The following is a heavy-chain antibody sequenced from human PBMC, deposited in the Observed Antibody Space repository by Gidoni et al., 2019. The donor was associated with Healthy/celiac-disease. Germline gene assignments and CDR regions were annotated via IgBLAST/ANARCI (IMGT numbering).Heavy chain of an antibody. Sequence: QVQLVESGGGLVKPGGSLRLSCAASGFTVSDYYVSWIRPAPGKGVEWVSYISSSGSTIYYADSVKGRFTISRDNAENSLYLQMNSLRAEDTAVYYCARDSSEMYSSSGMDVWGQGTTVTVSS. D-gene: IGHD6-6*01. CDR2: ISSSGSTI. V-gene: IGHV3-11*01. CDR3: ARDSSEMYSSSGMDV. J-gene: IGHJ6*02. CDR1: GFTVSDYY.